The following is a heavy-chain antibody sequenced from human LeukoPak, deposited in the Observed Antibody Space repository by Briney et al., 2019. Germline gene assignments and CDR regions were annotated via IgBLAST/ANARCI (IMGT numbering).Heavy chain of an antibody. CDR3: ASHSPAETMVRGALEY. Sequence: ASVKVSFKASGYTFTGYYMHWVGQAPGQGLEWMGWINPNSGGTNYPQKLQGRGTMTTDTSTSTAYMELRSLRSDDTAVYYCASHSPAETMVRGALEYWGQGTLVTVSS. J-gene: IGHJ4*02. D-gene: IGHD3-10*01. V-gene: IGHV1-2*02. CDR2: INPNSGGT. CDR1: GYTFTGYY.